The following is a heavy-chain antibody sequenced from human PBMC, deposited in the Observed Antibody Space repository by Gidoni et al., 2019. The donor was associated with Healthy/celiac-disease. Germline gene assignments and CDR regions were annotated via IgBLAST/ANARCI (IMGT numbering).Heavy chain of an antibody. J-gene: IGHJ3*02. Sequence: EVQLVESGGGLVKPGGSLRLSCAASGFTFSSYSMNWVRQAPGKGLEWVSSISSSSSYIYYADSVKGRFTISRDNAKNSLYLQMNSLRAEDTAVYYCARAEDFWSGYYPIGAFDIWGQGTMVTVSS. CDR3: ARAEDFWSGYYPIGAFDI. V-gene: IGHV3-21*01. CDR1: GFTFSSYS. CDR2: ISSSSSYI. D-gene: IGHD3-3*01.